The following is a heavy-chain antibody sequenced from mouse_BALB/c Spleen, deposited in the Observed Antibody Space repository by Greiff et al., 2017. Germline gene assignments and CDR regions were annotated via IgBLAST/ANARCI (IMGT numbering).Heavy chain of an antibody. CDR3: ARAYYDYDERAYWYFDV. V-gene: IGHV2-9*02. J-gene: IGHJ1*01. Sequence: QVQLKESGPGLVAPSQSLSITCTVSGFSLTSYGVHWVRQPPGKGLEWLGVIWAGGSTNYNSALMSRLSISKDNSKSQVFLKMNSLQTDDTAMYYCARAYYDYDERAYWYFDVWGAGTTVTVSS. CDR2: IWAGGST. D-gene: IGHD2-4*01. CDR1: GFSLTSYG.